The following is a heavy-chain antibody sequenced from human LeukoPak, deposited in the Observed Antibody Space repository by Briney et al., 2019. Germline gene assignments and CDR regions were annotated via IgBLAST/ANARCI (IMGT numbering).Heavy chain of an antibody. D-gene: IGHD2/OR15-2a*01. J-gene: IGHJ2*01. CDR2: IIPILGIA. Sequence: GASVKVSCTASGGTFSSYAISWVRQAPGQGLEWMGRIIPILGIANYAQKFQGRVTITADKSTSTAYMELSSLRSEDTAVYYCARGSPSYAQWHFDLWGRGTLVTVSS. CDR3: ARGSPSYAQWHFDL. V-gene: IGHV1-69*04. CDR1: GGTFSSYA.